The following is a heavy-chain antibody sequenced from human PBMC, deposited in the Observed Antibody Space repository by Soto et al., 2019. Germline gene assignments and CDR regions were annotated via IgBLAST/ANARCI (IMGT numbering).Heavy chain of an antibody. J-gene: IGHJ4*02. CDR3: ARDGRSGSYSGDYFFDY. CDR2: ISTSSLYI. CDR1: GFTFSSYS. Sequence: LRLSCAASGFTFSSYSMNWVRQAPGKGLEWVSSISTSSLYIYYGDSVKGRFTISRDNAKNSVYLQMNSLRAEDTAVYYCARDGRSGSYSGDYFFDYWGQGTLVTVSS. D-gene: IGHD1-26*01. V-gene: IGHV3-21*01.